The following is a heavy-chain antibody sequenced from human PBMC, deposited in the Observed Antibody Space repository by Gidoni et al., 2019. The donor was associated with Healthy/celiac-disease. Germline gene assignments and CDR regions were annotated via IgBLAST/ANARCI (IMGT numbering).Heavy chain of an antibody. CDR1: GGTFSSYA. V-gene: IGHV1-69*06. J-gene: IGHJ6*02. Sequence: VQLVQSGAEVKQPGSSVKVSCKASGGTFSSYAISWVRQAPGQGLEWMGGPTPIFGTANDAQKFQGRVTITADKSTSTAYMELSSLRSEDTAVYYCAALSFLEWFITTPFYYYYGMDVWGQGTTVTVSS. CDR2: PTPIFGTA. D-gene: IGHD3-3*02. CDR3: AALSFLEWFITTPFYYYYGMDV.